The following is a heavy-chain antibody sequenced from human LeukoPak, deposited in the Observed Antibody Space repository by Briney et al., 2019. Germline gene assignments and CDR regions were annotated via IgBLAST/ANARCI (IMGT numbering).Heavy chain of an antibody. Sequence: GGSLRLSCAASGFTFSSYWRSWVRQAPGKGLEWVANIKQDGSEKYYVDSVKGRFTISRDNAKNSLYLQMNSLRAEDTAVYYCASCSGGSCYYDYWGQGTPITVSS. CDR1: GFTFSSYW. V-gene: IGHV3-7*01. D-gene: IGHD2-15*01. CDR3: ASCSGGSCYYDY. J-gene: IGHJ4*02. CDR2: IKQDGSEK.